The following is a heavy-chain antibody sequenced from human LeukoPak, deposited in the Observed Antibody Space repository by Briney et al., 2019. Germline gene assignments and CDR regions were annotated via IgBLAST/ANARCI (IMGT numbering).Heavy chain of an antibody. V-gene: IGHV3-11*01. Sequence: PGGSLRLSCAASGFTFSDYYMSWIRQAPGKGLEWVSYISSSGSTIYYADSVKGRFTISRDNAKNSLYLQMNSLRAEDTAVYYCARDQAVADDYYYYGMDVWGQGTTVTVSS. J-gene: IGHJ6*02. CDR3: ARDQAVADDYYYYGMDV. CDR2: ISSSGSTI. D-gene: IGHD6-19*01. CDR1: GFTFSDYY.